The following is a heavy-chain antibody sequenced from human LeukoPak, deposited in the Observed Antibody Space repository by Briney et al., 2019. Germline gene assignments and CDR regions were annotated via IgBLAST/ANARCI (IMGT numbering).Heavy chain of an antibody. V-gene: IGHV3-7*03. CDR3: ATAAGGYYGGLGAFDI. D-gene: IGHD3-10*01. Sequence: GGSLRLSCAASGFTFSSYWMSWVRQAPGKGLEWVANIKQDGSDKYYVDSVKGRFTISRDNAKNPLYLQMNSLRAEDTAVYYCATAAGGYYGGLGAFDIWGQGTMVTVSS. J-gene: IGHJ3*02. CDR2: IKQDGSDK. CDR1: GFTFSSYW.